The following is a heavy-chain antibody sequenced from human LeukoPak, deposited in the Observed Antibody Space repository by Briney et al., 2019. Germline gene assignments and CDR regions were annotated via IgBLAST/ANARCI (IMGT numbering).Heavy chain of an antibody. V-gene: IGHV5-10-1*01. D-gene: IGHD2/OR15-2a*01. CDR1: GYSFTRYW. CDR2: IDPSDSSI. Sequence: GESLKISCKASGYSFTRYWITWVRQMPGKGLEWMGRIDPSDSSIIYSPPFQGQVTMSVDKSISTAYLQWSSLRASDTAMYYCARQAFDSEAEIFYSYGLDVWGKGTSVIVSS. CDR3: ARQAFDSEAEIFYSYGLDV. J-gene: IGHJ6*04.